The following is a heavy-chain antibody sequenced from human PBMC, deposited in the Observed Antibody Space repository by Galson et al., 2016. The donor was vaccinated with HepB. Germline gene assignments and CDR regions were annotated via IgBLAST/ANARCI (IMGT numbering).Heavy chain of an antibody. J-gene: IGHJ4*02. Sequence: SETLSLTCTVSGGSISRSAYYWGWIRQPPGKGLEWIGSIHYSGSTSYYASLKSRVTISVDTSKNQFSLNLRSVTAVDTAVYYCARHWGVSSVTYQGIDYWGQGTLVTVSS. CDR2: IHYSGST. CDR3: ARHWGVSSVTYQGIDY. CDR1: GGSISRSAYY. D-gene: IGHD1-26*01. V-gene: IGHV4-39*01.